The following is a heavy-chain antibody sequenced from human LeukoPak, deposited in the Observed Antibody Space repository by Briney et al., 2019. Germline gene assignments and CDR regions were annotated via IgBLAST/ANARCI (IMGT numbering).Heavy chain of an antibody. CDR1: GFTFSSYA. J-gene: IGHJ4*02. D-gene: IGHD5-12*01. CDR2: ISGSGGST. V-gene: IGHV3-23*01. Sequence: PGGSLRLSCAATGFTFSSYAMSWVRQAPGKGLEWVSAISGSGGSTYYADSVKGRFTISRDNSKNTLYLQMNSLRAEDTAVYYCAKDRHIVATIDVFDYWGQGTLVTVSS. CDR3: AKDRHIVATIDVFDY.